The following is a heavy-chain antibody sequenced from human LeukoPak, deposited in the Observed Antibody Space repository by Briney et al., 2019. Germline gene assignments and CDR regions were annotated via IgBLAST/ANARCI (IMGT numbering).Heavy chain of an antibody. J-gene: IGHJ4*02. V-gene: IGHV4-34*01. CDR3: ARLTYYYGSGSYYEHFDY. CDR2: INHSGST. CDR1: GGSFSGYY. D-gene: IGHD3-10*01. Sequence: SETLSLTCAVYGGSFSGYYWSWIRQPPGKGLEWIGEINHSGSTNYNPSLKSRVTISVDTSKNQFSLKLSSVTAADTAVYYCARLTYYYGSGSYYEHFDYWGQGTLVTVSS.